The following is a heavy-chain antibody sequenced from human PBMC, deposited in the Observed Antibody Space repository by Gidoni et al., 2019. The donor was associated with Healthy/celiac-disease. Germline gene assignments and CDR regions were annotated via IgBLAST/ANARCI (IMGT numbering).Heavy chain of an antibody. D-gene: IGHD3-9*01. J-gene: IGHJ6*02. CDR2: IRSKANSYAT. CDR1: GFTFSGSA. Sequence: EVQLVESGGGLVQPGGSLKLSCAASGFTFSGSAMHWVRQASGKGLEWVGRIRSKANSYATAYAASVKGRFTISRDDSKNTAYLQMNSLKTEDTAVYYCTRHPILTGYSMDVWGQGTTVTVSS. CDR3: TRHPILTGYSMDV. V-gene: IGHV3-73*02.